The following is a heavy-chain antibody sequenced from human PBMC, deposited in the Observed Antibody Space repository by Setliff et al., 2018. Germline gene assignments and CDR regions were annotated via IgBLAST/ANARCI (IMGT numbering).Heavy chain of an antibody. V-gene: IGHV3-7*01. CDR3: VRDDADNYDAFDN. CDR2: IKQDGSTK. Sequence: GGSLRLSCVVSGFSFSRHWMSWVRQAPGKGLEWVADIKQDGSTKYYLDSVKGRFTISRDNAKRSLYLQMNDLRADDTGVYYCVRDDADNYDAFDNWGQGTLVTVSS. D-gene: IGHD3-22*01. CDR1: GFSFSRHW. J-gene: IGHJ3*02.